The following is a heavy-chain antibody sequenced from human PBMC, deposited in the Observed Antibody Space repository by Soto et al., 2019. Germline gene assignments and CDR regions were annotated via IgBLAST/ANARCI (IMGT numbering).Heavy chain of an antibody. D-gene: IGHD2-15*01. CDR3: ARDRIVVVVAATDWYFDL. V-gene: IGHV1-69*08. CDR1: GGTFSSYT. Sequence: QVQLVQSGAEVKKPGSSVKVSCKASGGTFSSYTIRWVRQAPGQGLEWMGRIIPILGIANYAQKFQGRVTITADKSTSTAYMELSSLRSEDTAVYYCARDRIVVVVAATDWYFDLWGRGTLVTVSS. J-gene: IGHJ2*01. CDR2: IIPILGIA.